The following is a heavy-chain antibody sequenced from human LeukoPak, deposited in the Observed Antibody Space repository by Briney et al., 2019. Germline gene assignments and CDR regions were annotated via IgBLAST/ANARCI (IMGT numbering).Heavy chain of an antibody. CDR1: GYTFTGYY. Sequence: ASVKVSCKASGYTFTGYYMHWVRQAPGQGLEWMGWINPNSGGTNYAQKFQGRVTMTRDTSISTAYMELSRLRSDDTAVYYCARRSEIQPGNFDYWGQGTPVTVSS. V-gene: IGHV1-2*02. D-gene: IGHD5-18*01. CDR3: ARRSEIQPGNFDY. J-gene: IGHJ4*02. CDR2: INPNSGGT.